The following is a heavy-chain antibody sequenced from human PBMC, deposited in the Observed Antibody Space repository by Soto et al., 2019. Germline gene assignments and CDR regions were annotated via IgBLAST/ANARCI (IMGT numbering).Heavy chain of an antibody. CDR1: GFTFSSHW. V-gene: IGHV3-7*04. CDR2: IKPDGSEK. CDR3: ARGDYYDSSGPFSDAFDI. J-gene: IGHJ3*02. Sequence: PGGSLRLSCAASGFTFSSHWMSWVRQAPGKGLEWVANIKPDGSEKWYVDSVKGRFTISRDNAKNSLYLQMNSLRAEDTAVYYCARGDYYDSSGPFSDAFDIWGQGTMVTVPS. D-gene: IGHD3-22*01.